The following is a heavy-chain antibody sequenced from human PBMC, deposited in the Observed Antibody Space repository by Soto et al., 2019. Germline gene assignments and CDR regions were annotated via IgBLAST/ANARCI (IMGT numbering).Heavy chain of an antibody. CDR1: GFTFSSYG. CDR3: ARAPHVTPGDAFDI. V-gene: IGHV3-33*01. CDR2: IWYDGSNK. J-gene: IGHJ3*02. D-gene: IGHD4-4*01. Sequence: ESGGGVVPPGRSLRLSCAASGFTFSSYGMHWVRQAPGKGLEWVAVIWYDGSNKYYADSVKGRFTISRDNSKNTLYLQMNSLRAEDTAVYYCARAPHVTPGDAFDIWGQGTMVTVSS.